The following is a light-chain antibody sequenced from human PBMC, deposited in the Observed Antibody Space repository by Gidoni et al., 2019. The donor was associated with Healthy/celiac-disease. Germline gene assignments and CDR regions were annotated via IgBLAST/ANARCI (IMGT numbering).Light chain of an antibody. J-gene: IGKJ3*01. CDR1: QSLLHSNGYIY. Sequence: DIVMPQSPLSLPVTPGEPASISCRSSQSLLHSNGYIYLDWYLQKPGQSPQLLIYLGSNRASGVPDRFSGSGSGTDFTLKISRVEAEDVGVYYCRQARKASGFTFGPGTKVDIK. V-gene: IGKV2-28*01. CDR3: RQARKASGFT. CDR2: LGS.